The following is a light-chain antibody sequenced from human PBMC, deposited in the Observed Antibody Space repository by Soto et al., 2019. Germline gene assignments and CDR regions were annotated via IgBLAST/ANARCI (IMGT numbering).Light chain of an antibody. CDR2: GAS. CDR1: QSVSNSY. V-gene: IGKV3-11*01. J-gene: IGKJ4*01. CDR3: QQRNKWPPVT. Sequence: EIVLTQSPGTLSLSPGERATLSCRASQSVSNSYLAWYQQKPGQAPRLLMYGASNRATGVPTRFSGSGSGTDFTLTISSLEPEDFAVYYCQQRNKWPPVTFGGGTKVDIK.